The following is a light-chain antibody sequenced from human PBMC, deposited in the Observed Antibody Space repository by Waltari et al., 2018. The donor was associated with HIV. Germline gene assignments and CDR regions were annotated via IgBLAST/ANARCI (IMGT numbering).Light chain of an antibody. Sequence: SYDLTQAPSLSVSPCQASKILCSGFNFSNNYVSWYQQKPGQSPLLLIFQDRKRPSGIPERFSGSSSGNTATLTISGTQSVDEADYFCQAWGNNTVVFGGGTKLTVL. CDR1: NFSNNY. CDR2: QDR. CDR3: QAWGNNTVV. V-gene: IGLV3-1*01. J-gene: IGLJ2*01.